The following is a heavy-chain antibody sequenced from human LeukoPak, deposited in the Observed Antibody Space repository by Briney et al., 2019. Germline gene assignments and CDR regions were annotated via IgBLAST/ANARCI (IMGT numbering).Heavy chain of an antibody. V-gene: IGHV3-64D*06. D-gene: IGHD3-10*01. CDR1: GITFSTYA. CDR2: ITSDGGTT. J-gene: IGHJ4*02. Sequence: GGSLRLSCSASGITFSTYAMHWVRQAPGKGLEYVSAITSDGGTTYYADSVKGRFTISRDNSKNTLYLQVNSLRAEDTAVYYCVKDQSGSGSWWGQGTLVTVSS. CDR3: VKDQSGSGSW.